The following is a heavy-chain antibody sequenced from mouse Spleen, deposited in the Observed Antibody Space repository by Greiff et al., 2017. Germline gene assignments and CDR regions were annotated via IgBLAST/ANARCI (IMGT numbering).Heavy chain of an antibody. J-gene: IGHJ4*01. Sequence: EVKLVESGGGLVKPGGSLKLSCAASGFTFSDYGMAWVRQAPGKGPEWVAFISNLAYSIYYADTVTGRFTISRENAKNTLYLEMSSLRSEDTAMYYCARRGITRGVYAMDYWGQGTSVTVSS. D-gene: IGHD2-4*01. V-gene: IGHV5-15*04. CDR2: ISNLAYSI. CDR3: ARRGITRGVYAMDY. CDR1: GFTFSDYG.